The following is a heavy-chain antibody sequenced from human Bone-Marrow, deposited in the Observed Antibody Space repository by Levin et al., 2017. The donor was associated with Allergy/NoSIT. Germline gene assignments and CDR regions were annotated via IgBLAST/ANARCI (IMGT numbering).Heavy chain of an antibody. Sequence: PGGSLRLSCAASGFTFSDYYMSWIRQAPGKGLEWVSYISGSGSTIYCSDSVKGRFSISRDNAKNSLFLEMNSLRAEDTAVYFCARDGVYSYDSDFDYWGQGTLVTVSS. CDR2: ISGSGSTI. CDR1: GFTFSDYY. D-gene: IGHD5-18*01. V-gene: IGHV3-11*01. CDR3: ARDGVYSYDSDFDY. J-gene: IGHJ4*02.